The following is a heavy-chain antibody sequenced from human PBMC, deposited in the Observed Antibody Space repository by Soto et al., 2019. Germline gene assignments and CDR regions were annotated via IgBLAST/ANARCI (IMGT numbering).Heavy chain of an antibody. CDR2: ISYDGSNK. CDR1: GFTFSSYG. V-gene: IGHV3-30*18. CDR3: AKANSMHYGSGSYLVDY. D-gene: IGHD3-10*01. Sequence: GGSLRLSCAASGFTFSSYGMHWVRQAPGKGLEWVAVISYDGSNKYYADSVKGRFTISRDNSKNTLYLQMNSLRAEDTAVYYCAKANSMHYGSGSYLVDYWGQGTLVTVSS. J-gene: IGHJ4*02.